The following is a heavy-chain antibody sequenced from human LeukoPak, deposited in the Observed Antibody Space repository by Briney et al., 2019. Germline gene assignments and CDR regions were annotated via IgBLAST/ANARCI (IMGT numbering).Heavy chain of an antibody. D-gene: IGHD1-26*01. Sequence: ASVKVSCKASGYTFTGYYIHWVRQARGQGLAWMGWINPTSGGTNYAQKFQGRATMTRDTSSRTASMALNWLTSDDTAVYYCARAPGSVSPWGQGTLITVSS. V-gene: IGHV1-2*02. CDR2: INPTSGGT. J-gene: IGHJ5*02. CDR1: GYTFTGYY. CDR3: ARAPGSVSP.